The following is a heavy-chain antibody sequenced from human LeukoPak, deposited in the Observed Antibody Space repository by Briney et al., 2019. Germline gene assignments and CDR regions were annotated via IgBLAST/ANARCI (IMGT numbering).Heavy chain of an antibody. CDR1: GFTFNNYA. Sequence: TGGSLRLSCAASGFTFNNYAMNWVRQAPGKGLEWVSHISPSGDSTYYADSVKGRFTISRDSSKNTLSLQMNSLRAEDTAVYYCAKIPKGGYFDYWGQGTLVTVSS. CDR3: AKIPKGGYFDY. V-gene: IGHV3-23*01. D-gene: IGHD2-2*01. J-gene: IGHJ4*02. CDR2: ISPSGDST.